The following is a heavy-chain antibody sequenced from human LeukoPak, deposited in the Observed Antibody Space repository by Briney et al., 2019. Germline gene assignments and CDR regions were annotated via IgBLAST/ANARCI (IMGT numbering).Heavy chain of an antibody. CDR1: GGSFSGYY. D-gene: IGHD4-11*01. CDR3: ATGYSNRRADV. J-gene: IGHJ6*02. V-gene: IGHV4-34*01. CDR2: INHSGST. Sequence: SSETLSLTCAVYGGSFSGYYWSWIRQPPGKGLEWIGEINHSGSTNYNPSLESRVTISVDTSKNQFSLKLSSVTAADTAVYYCATGYSNRRADVWGQGTTVTVSS.